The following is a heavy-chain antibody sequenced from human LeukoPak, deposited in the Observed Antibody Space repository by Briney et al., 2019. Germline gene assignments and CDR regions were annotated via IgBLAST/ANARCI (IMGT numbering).Heavy chain of an antibody. D-gene: IGHD3-10*01. CDR3: ASFHYYGSGAYYLSY. Sequence: GGSLRLSCAASGFTLSSYAMTWVRQAPGKGLEWVSDIGDSGATTYYPDSVKGRFTISRDNSKNTLYLQMSGLRAEDTAVYFCASFHYYGSGAYYLSYWGQGTLVTVSS. CDR1: GFTLSSYA. J-gene: IGHJ4*02. CDR2: IGDSGATT. V-gene: IGHV3-23*01.